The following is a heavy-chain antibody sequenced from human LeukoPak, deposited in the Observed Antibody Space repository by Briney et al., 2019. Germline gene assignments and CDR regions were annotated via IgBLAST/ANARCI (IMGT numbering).Heavy chain of an antibody. Sequence: PGGSLRLSCAASGFTFSTYGMHWVRQAPGKGLEWVAVISYDGSDKYYADSVKGRFTISRDNSKNTLYLQMNSLTAEDTAVYYCARGVYDTGRVPSAVSWGQGTLVTVSS. J-gene: IGHJ5*02. CDR1: GFTFSTYG. D-gene: IGHD2-8*01. CDR3: ARGVYDTGRVPSAVS. V-gene: IGHV3-30*03. CDR2: ISYDGSDK.